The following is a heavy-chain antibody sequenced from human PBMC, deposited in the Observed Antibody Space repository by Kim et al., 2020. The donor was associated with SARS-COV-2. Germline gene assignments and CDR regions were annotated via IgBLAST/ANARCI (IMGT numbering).Heavy chain of an antibody. J-gene: IGHJ4*02. D-gene: IGHD2-2*01. CDR3: ARAPISLPIVVVPAAIFCFDY. Sequence: SVKVSCKASGGTFSSYAISWVRQAPGQGLEWMGGIIPIFGTANYAQKFQGRVTITADESTSTAYMELSSLRSEDTAVYYCARAPISLPIVVVPAAIFCFDYWGQGTLVTVSS. CDR1: GGTFSSYA. V-gene: IGHV1-69*13. CDR2: IIPIFGTA.